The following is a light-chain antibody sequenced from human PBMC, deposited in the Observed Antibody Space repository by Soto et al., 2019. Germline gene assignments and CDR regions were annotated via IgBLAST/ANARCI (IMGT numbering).Light chain of an antibody. CDR2: GGS. CDR3: LQYFTHPFT. CDR1: QRVGGG. V-gene: IGKV1-5*03. Sequence: DIQMTQSPSTLSASVGDRVTITCRASQRVGGGLVWYQQTPGKAPKILIYGGSSLESGVPSRFSGSGSGAEFTLTIDSLQPDDFATYYCLQYFTHPFTFGGGTKVEIK. J-gene: IGKJ4*01.